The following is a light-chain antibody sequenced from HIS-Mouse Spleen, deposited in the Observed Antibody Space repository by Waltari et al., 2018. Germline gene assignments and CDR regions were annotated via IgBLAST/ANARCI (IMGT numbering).Light chain of an antibody. CDR1: QSVTSY. V-gene: IGKV3-11*01. CDR2: DAS. Sequence: EIVLTQSPATLSLSPGERATLSCRASQSVTSYLAWYQQKPGQAPRLLIYDASNRATGIPARFSGSGSGTDFTLTISSLEPEDFAVYYCQQRSNWPPKLTFGGGTKVEIK. J-gene: IGKJ4*01. CDR3: QQRSNWPPKLT.